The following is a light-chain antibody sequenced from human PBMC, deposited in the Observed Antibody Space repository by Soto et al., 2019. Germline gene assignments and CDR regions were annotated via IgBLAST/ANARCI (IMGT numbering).Light chain of an antibody. CDR2: DTS. V-gene: IGLV7-46*01. CDR1: TGAVTSGHY. J-gene: IGLJ3*02. CDR3: LLSYSGARV. Sequence: QAVVTQEPSLTVSPGGTVTLTWGSSTGAVTSGHYPYWFQQKPGQAPRTLIYDTSNKYSWTPARFSGSLLGGKAALTLSGAHPEDEAEYYCLLSYSGARVFGGGTNVTVL.